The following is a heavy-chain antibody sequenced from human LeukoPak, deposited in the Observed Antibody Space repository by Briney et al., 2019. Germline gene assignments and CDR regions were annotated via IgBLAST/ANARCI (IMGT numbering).Heavy chain of an antibody. CDR1: GFTFSSYA. Sequence: PGGSLRLSCAASGFTFSSYAMHWVRQTPGRGPEYVSAISSNGNSTYYANSVKGRFTISRDNSRNTLYLQMGSLRAEDRAEYYCARFVAAVAGGQGTLVTVSS. CDR2: ISSNGNST. J-gene: IGHJ4*02. V-gene: IGHV3-64*01. CDR3: ARFVAAVA. D-gene: IGHD2-15*01.